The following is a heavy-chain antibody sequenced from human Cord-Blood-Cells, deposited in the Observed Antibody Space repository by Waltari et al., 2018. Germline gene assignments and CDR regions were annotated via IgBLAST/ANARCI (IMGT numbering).Heavy chain of an antibody. CDR2: ISGSGGST. D-gene: IGHD1-7*01. Sequence: EWVSAISGSGGSTYYADSVKGRFTISRDNSKNTLYLQMNSLRAEDTAVYYCAKETGTTDYWGQGTLVTVSS. V-gene: IGHV3-23*01. CDR3: AKETGTTDY. J-gene: IGHJ4*02.